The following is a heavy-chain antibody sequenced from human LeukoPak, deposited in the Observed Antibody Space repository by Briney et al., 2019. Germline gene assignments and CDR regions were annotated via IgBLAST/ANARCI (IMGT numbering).Heavy chain of an antibody. J-gene: IGHJ4*02. CDR2: IHYSGTT. CDR1: GGSISTYY. D-gene: IGHD4-23*01. V-gene: IGHV4-59*01. CDR3: TKYMSDYGGNSAPFDY. Sequence: SETLSLTCTVSGGSISTYYWSWIRQPPGKGLEWLGYIHYSGTTNYNPSLNNRVTISVDTSKNQFSLKLSSVTAADTAVYYCTKYMSDYGGNSAPFDYWGQGTLVTVSS.